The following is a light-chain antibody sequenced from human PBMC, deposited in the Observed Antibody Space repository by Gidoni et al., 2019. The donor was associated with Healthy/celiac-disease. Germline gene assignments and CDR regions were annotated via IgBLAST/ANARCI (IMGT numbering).Light chain of an antibody. CDR1: QSLLHSNGYNY. J-gene: IGKJ1*01. CDR2: LGS. V-gene: IGKV2-28*01. Sequence: DMVMTQSPLSLPVTPGEPASISCRSSQSLLHSNGYNYLDWYLQKPGQSPQLLIYLGSNRASGVPGRFSGSGSGTDFSLKISRVEAEDVRVYCCMPALQTPTFGQGTKVDIK. CDR3: MPALQTPT.